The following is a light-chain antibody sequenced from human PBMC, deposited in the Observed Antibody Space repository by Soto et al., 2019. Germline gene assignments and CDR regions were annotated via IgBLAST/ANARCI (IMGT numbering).Light chain of an antibody. CDR3: HQRSDWPLT. CDR2: TSS. Sequence: EIALTQSPATLSLSPGERATLSCRASQNINNYLAWYQQKPGQAPRLLIFTSSYRAAGIPARFSGSGSGTDFTLTISSLEPEDFAIYYCHQRSDWPLTFGGGTKVEIK. V-gene: IGKV3-11*01. CDR1: QNINNY. J-gene: IGKJ4*01.